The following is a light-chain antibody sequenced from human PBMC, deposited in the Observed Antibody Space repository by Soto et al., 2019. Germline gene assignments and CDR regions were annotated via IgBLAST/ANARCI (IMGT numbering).Light chain of an antibody. CDR1: QSVGRH. V-gene: IGKV3-11*01. CDR3: QQRNNWPPAT. Sequence: EIVLTQSPATLSLSPGERATLSCRASQSVGRHLAWYQQKPGQAPRLLIYDASNRATGVPARFSGSGSGTDSTLSISSLEPEDFAVYYCQQRNNWPPATFGGGTKVEIK. CDR2: DAS. J-gene: IGKJ4*01.